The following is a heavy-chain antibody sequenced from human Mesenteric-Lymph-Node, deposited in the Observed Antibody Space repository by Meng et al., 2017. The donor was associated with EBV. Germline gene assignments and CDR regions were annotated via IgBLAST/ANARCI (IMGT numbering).Heavy chain of an antibody. CDR3: ARHGYSNYLNWFDS. V-gene: IGHV4-39*01. D-gene: IGHD4-11*01. CDR2: IHYTETN. CDR1: GCSISNGNYY. J-gene: IGHJ5*01. Sequence: QLQVQGAGPGLVTPSETRSLTCTVSGCSISNGNYYWGWIRQPPGKGLEWIGSIHYTETNYRSPSLKSRVTIFVDTSKNQLSLKLTSVTAADTAVYYCARHGYSNYLNWFDSWGQGTLVTVSS.